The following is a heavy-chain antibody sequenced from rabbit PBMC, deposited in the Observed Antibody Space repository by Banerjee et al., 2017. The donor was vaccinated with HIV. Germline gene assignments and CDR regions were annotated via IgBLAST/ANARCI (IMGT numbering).Heavy chain of an antibody. J-gene: IGHJ6*01. D-gene: IGHD1-1*01. CDR3: AREYVSSISDYYGMDL. V-gene: IGHV1S47*01. Sequence: QEQLVESGGGLVQPGGSLKLSCKASGFDFSSYGVSWVRQAPGKGLEWIGYIDPVFGSTYYASWVNGRFTISSHNAQNTLYLQLNSLTAADTATYFCAREYVSSISDYYGMDLWGPGTLVTVS. CDR1: GFDFSSYG. CDR2: IDPVFGST.